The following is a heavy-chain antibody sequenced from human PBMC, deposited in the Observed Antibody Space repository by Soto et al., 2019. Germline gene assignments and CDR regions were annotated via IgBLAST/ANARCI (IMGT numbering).Heavy chain of an antibody. CDR2: ISAHNGNT. J-gene: IGHJ4*02. Sequence: QVHLVQSGAEVKKPGASVKVSCKASGYTFTSYGITWVRQAPGQGLEWMAWISAHNGNTDYAQKFQGRVIVTRDTSTSTAYMELRSLRSDDTAVYYCARGRYGDYWGQGALVTVSS. V-gene: IGHV1-18*01. CDR3: ARGRYGDY. D-gene: IGHD1-1*01. CDR1: GYTFTSYG.